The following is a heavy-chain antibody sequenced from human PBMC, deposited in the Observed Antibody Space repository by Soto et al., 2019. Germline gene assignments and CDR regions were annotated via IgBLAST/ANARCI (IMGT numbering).Heavy chain of an antibody. V-gene: IGHV4-34*01. J-gene: IGHJ6*02. CDR2: ISHSGST. CDR1: GGSFSGYY. CDR3: ARVKATIFGVANYYYYGMDV. Sequence: PSETLSLTCAVYGGSFSGYYWSWIRQPPGKGLEWIGEISHSGSTNYNPSLKSRVTISVDASKNQFSLKLSSVTAADTAVYYCARVKATIFGVANYYYYGMDVWGQGTTVTVSS. D-gene: IGHD3-3*01.